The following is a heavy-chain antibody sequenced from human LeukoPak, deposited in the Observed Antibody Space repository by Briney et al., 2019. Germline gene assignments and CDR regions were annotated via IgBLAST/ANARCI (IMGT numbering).Heavy chain of an antibody. CDR1: GFTFSSYG. CDR2: ISYDGSNK. D-gene: IGHD2-8*01. J-gene: IGHJ4*02. V-gene: IGHV3-30*03. CDR3: ARAYCTNGVCSTGFDY. Sequence: PGRSLRLSCAASGFTFSSYGMHWVRQAPGKGLEWVAVISYDGSNKYYADSVKGRFTISRDNSKNTLYLQMNSLRAEDTAVYYCARAYCTNGVCSTGFDYWGQGTLVTVSS.